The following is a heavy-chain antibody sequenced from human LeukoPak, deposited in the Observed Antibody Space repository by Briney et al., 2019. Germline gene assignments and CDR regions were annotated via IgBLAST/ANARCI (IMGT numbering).Heavy chain of an antibody. Sequence: SETLSLTCTVSGGSISSTNWWNCVRQPPGKGLEWIGEIYHSGSTNSNPSLKSRVTLSVDKSKNQFSLKLSSVTAADSAVYYCARSGSYRTSRYYFDYWGQGTLVSVSS. CDR3: ARSGSYRTSRYYFDY. CDR2: IYHSGST. CDR1: GGSISSTNW. V-gene: IGHV4-4*02. D-gene: IGHD1-26*01. J-gene: IGHJ4*02.